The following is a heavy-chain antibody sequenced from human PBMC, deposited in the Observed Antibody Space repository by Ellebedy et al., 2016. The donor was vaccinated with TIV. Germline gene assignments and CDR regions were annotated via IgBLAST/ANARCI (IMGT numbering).Heavy chain of an antibody. CDR1: GYTFTSYG. J-gene: IGHJ4*02. V-gene: IGHV1-2*02. CDR2: INPNSGGT. D-gene: IGHD6-19*01. CDR3: AKASVSGTELDF. Sequence: AASVKVSCKASGYTFTSYGISWVRQAPGQGLEWMGWINPNSGGTNYAQKFQGRVTMTRDTSISTSYIQLSSLRSDDTAVYYCAKASVSGTELDFWGQGTLVTVSS.